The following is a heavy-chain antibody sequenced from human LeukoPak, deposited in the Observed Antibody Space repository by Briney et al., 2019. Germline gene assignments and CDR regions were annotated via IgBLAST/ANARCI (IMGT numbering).Heavy chain of an antibody. CDR3: AKYAYNWYAPDGFDM. CDR2: ISSDGSRK. V-gene: IGHV3-30*18. J-gene: IGHJ3*02. D-gene: IGHD1-1*01. CDR1: RFSFSDYD. Sequence: PGGSLRLSCRPSRFSFSDYDMHWVRQAPGKGLEWVAVISSDGSRKHYGDSVKGRFTISRDNSESTLFLQMNSLRTDDTSVYFCAKYAYNWYAPDGFDMWGQGTMVIVSS.